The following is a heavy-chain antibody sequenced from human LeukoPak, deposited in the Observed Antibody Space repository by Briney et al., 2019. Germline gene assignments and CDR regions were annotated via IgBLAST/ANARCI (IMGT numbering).Heavy chain of an antibody. CDR3: ARGPHLYSGYHPVS. CDR2: ITGSDDTT. J-gene: IGHJ5*02. V-gene: IGHV3-23*01. CDR1: GFTFTSAA. Sequence: GGSLRLSCAASGFTFTSAAMTWVRQAPGKGLEWVSTITGSDDTTYYADSVKGRFTISRDYSTNTVHLQVNGLRTEDTAIYYCARGPHLYSGYHPVSWGRGTLVTVSS. D-gene: IGHD3-22*01.